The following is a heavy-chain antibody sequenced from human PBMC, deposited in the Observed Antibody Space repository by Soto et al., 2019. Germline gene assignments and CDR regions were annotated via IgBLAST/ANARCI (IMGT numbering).Heavy chain of an antibody. D-gene: IGHD3-10*01. Sequence: GASVKVSCKASGSTFLSSAVQWVRQARGQRLEWIGWIVVGSGNTNYAQKFQERVTIARVMSTDTAYMELSNLRSDDTAVYYCAAGLRKGTGTLDYWGQGTLVTVSS. V-gene: IGHV1-58*01. CDR1: GSTFLSSA. CDR2: IVVGSGNT. CDR3: AAGLRKGTGTLDY. J-gene: IGHJ4*02.